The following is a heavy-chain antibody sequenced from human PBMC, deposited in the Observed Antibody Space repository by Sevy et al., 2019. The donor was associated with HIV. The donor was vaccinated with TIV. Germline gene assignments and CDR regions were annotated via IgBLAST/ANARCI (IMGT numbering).Heavy chain of an antibody. J-gene: IGHJ6*02. CDR1: GFTFSNYW. D-gene: IGHD2-2*01. V-gene: IGHV3-7*03. CDR2: IKRDGSEK. CDR3: AGDGNSASGLGGLDV. Sequence: GGSLRLSCAASGFTFSNYWMTWVRQAPGKGLEWVANIKRDGSEKYYVASVKGRFTISRDNAKNSLYMQMNSLRAEDTAGYIWAGDGNSASGLGGLDVGAKGPRSPSP.